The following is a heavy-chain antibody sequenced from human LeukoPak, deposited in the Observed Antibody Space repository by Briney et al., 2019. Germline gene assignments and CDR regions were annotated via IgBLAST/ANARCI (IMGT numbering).Heavy chain of an antibody. CDR2: IYTSGST. J-gene: IGHJ5*02. CDR3: ARGQKLRGVTRGWFDP. D-gene: IGHD3-10*01. CDR1: GGSISSYY. Sequence: SETLSLTCTVSGGSISSYYWSWIRQPAGKGLEWIGRIYTSGSTNYNPSLKSRVTMSVDTSKNQFSLKLSSVTAADTAVYYCARGQKLRGVTRGWFDPWGQGTLVTVSS. V-gene: IGHV4-4*07.